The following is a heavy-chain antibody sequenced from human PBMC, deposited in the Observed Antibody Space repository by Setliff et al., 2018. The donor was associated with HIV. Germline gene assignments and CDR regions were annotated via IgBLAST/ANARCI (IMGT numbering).Heavy chain of an antibody. V-gene: IGHV4-4*08. J-gene: IGHJ4*02. CDR1: GGSMNENH. Sequence: SETLSLTCTVSGGSMNENHWSWIRQSPGKGLEWIAYIHTSGSTYFNPSFVSRVTISIDSSENQFSLKLYSVTAADTAMYYCVRSYDISDHSRHWYYWGQGTLVTVSS. CDR2: IHTSGST. CDR3: VRSYDISDHSRHWYY. D-gene: IGHD3-22*01.